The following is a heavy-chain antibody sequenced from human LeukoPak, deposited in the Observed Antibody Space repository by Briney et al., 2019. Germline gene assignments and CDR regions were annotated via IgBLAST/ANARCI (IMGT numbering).Heavy chain of an antibody. D-gene: IGHD3-3*01. CDR2: IIPIFGTA. Sequence: SVKVSCKASGGTFSSYAISWVRQATGQGLEWMGGIIPIFGTANYAQKFQGRVTITADKSTSTAYMELSSLRSEDTAVYYCAIRGGGITIFGVVNDAFDIWGQGTMVTVSS. CDR3: AIRGGGITIFGVVNDAFDI. CDR1: GGTFSSYA. V-gene: IGHV1-69*06. J-gene: IGHJ3*02.